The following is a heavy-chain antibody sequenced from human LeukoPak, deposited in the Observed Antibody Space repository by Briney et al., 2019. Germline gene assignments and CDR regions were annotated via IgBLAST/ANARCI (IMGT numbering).Heavy chain of an antibody. CDR2: IYYSGST. CDR3: AAGIQLWSCDY. D-gene: IGHD5-18*01. J-gene: IGHJ4*02. Sequence: SETLSLTCTVSGGSISSYYWSWIRQPPGKGLEWIGYIYYSGSTNYNPSLKSRVTISVDTSKNQFSLKLSSVTAADTAVYYCAAGIQLWSCDYWGRGTLVTVSS. V-gene: IGHV4-59*01. CDR1: GGSISSYY.